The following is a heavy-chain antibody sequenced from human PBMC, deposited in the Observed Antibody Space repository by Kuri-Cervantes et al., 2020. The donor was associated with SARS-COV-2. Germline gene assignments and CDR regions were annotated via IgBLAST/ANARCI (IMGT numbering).Heavy chain of an antibody. J-gene: IGHJ4*02. D-gene: IGHD3-10*01. CDR2: ISAYNGNT. CDR1: GYTFTSYG. V-gene: IGHV1-18*01. Sequence: ASVKVSCKASGYTFTSYGISWVRQAPGQGLEWMGWISAYNGNTNYAQKLQGRVTMTTDTSTSTAYMELRSLRSDDTAVYYCARGERITMVRGVIIKERDFDYWGQGTLVTVSS. CDR3: ARGERITMVRGVIIKERDFDY.